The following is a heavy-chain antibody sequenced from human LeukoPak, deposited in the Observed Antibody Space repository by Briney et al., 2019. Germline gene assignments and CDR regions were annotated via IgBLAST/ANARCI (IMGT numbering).Heavy chain of an antibody. Sequence: PGGSLRLSCAASGFTFSSYGMHWVRQAPGKGLEWVAFIRYDGSNKYYADSVKGRFTISRDNSKNTLYLQMNSLRAEDTAVYYCAKDYESWIQLWPHFDYWGQGTLVTVSS. CDR1: GFTFSSYG. J-gene: IGHJ4*02. CDR2: IRYDGSNK. D-gene: IGHD5-18*01. CDR3: AKDYESWIQLWPHFDY. V-gene: IGHV3-30*02.